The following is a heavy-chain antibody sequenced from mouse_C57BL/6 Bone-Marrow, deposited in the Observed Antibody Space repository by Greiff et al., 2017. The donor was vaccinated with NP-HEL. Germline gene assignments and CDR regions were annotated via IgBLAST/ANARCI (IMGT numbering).Heavy chain of an antibody. V-gene: IGHV1-15*01. CDR3: TRSQGFAD. CDR1: GYTFTDYE. Sequence: VQLQQSGAELVRPGASVTLSCKASGYTFTDYEMHWVKQTPVHGLEWIGAIDPETGGTAYNQKFKGKAILTADKSSSTAYMELRSLTSEDSAVYYCTRSQGFADWGQGTLVTVSA. J-gene: IGHJ3*01. CDR2: IDPETGGT.